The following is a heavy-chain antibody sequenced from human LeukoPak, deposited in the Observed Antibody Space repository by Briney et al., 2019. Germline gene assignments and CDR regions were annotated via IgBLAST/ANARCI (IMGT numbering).Heavy chain of an antibody. CDR3: ARDPQDAFDI. CDR2: IYYSGST. J-gene: IGHJ3*02. Sequence: SETLSLTCTVSGGSISSSSYYWGWIRQPPGKGLEWIGSIYYSGSTYYNPSLKSRVTISVDTSKNQFSLKLSSVTAADPAVYYCARDPQDAFDIWGQGTMVTVSS. CDR1: GGSISSSSYY. V-gene: IGHV4-39*02.